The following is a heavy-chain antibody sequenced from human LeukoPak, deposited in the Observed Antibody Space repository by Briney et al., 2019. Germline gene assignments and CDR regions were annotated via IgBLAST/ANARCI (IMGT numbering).Heavy chain of an antibody. J-gene: IGHJ3*02. CDR1: GGSISSSSYD. V-gene: IGHV4-39*01. CDR3: ARPYGDYGVDAFDI. Sequence: SETLSLTCTVSGGSISSSSYDWVWIRQPPGKGLEWDVSIYDSRSTYYNPSLKSRVTRAVDTSKNQFSLKLSSVTAADTAVYYCARPYGDYGVDAFDIWGQGTMVTVSS. D-gene: IGHD4-17*01. CDR2: IYDSRST.